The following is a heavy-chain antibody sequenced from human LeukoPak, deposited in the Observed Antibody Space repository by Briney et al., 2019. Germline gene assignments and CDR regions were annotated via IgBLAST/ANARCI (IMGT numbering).Heavy chain of an antibody. V-gene: IGHV3-11*01. CDR3: ARDSGWSRAYVY. CDR1: GFTFSDYY. Sequence: PGGSLRLSCAASGFTFSDYYMSWLRQAPGKGLEWVSYISSSGSTIYYADSVKGRFTISRDNAKNSLYLQMNSLRAGDTAVYYCARDSGWSRAYVYWGQGTLVTVSS. J-gene: IGHJ4*02. CDR2: ISSSGSTI. D-gene: IGHD6-19*01.